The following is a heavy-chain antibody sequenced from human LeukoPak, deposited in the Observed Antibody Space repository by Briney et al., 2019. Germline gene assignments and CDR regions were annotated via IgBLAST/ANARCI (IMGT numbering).Heavy chain of an antibody. CDR3: ARGRLGELSNFDY. CDR1: GYSFTSYW. D-gene: IGHD3-16*02. V-gene: IGHV5-51*01. Sequence: TGESLKISCKGSGYSFTSYWIGWVRQMPGKGLERMGIIYPGDSDTRYSPSFQGQVTISADKSISTAYLQWSSLKASDTAMYYCARGRLGELSNFDYWGQGTLVTVSS. CDR2: IYPGDSDT. J-gene: IGHJ4*02.